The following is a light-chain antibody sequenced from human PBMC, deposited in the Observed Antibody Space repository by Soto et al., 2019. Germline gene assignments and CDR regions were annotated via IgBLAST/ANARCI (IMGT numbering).Light chain of an antibody. CDR3: QHYNSAWT. CDR2: TAS. V-gene: IGKV1-5*03. J-gene: IGKJ1*01. Sequence: DIQMTQSPSTLSASVGDRVTITCRASQSVSSWLAWYQQKPGKAPNLLLYTASSLESGVPSRFSGSGSGTEFTLTSSSLQPDDFATYYCQHYNSAWTFGQGTTVEIK. CDR1: QSVSSW.